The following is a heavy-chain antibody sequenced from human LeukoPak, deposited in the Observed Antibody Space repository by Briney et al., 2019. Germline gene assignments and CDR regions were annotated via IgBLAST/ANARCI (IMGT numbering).Heavy chain of an antibody. V-gene: IGHV1-69*05. CDR1: GGTFSSYA. Sequence: SVKVSCKASGGTFSSYAISWVRQAPGQGLEWMGGIIPIFGTANYAQKFQGRVTITTDESTSTAYMELSSLRSEDTAVYYCARDGQALAAAGTTFFDYWGQGTLVTVSS. CDR2: IIPIFGTA. J-gene: IGHJ4*02. D-gene: IGHD6-13*01. CDR3: ARDGQALAAAGTTFFDY.